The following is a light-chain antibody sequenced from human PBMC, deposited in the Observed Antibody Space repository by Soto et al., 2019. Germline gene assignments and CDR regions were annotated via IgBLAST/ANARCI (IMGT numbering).Light chain of an antibody. CDR1: SSDVGAYDY. J-gene: IGLJ1*01. CDR2: EVS. CDR3: PSHTTSNTRV. V-gene: IGLV2-14*03. Sequence: QAVLTQPASVYGSPGQSIAISCTGTSSDVGAYDYVSWYQQHPDKAPKLIIYEVSHRPAGVSNRFSASKYVNTATLTISGLQTEDEADYYCPSHTTSNTRVFGTGTKVTVL.